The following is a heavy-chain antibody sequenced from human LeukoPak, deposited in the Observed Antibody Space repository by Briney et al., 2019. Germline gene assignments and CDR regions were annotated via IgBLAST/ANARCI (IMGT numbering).Heavy chain of an antibody. Sequence: PSETLSLTCTVSGGSISSYYWSWIRQPPGKGLEWIGYIYYSGSTNYNPSLKSRVTISVDTSKNQFSLKLSSVTAADTAVYYCARAVPYDFWSGYANWFDPRGQGTLVTVSS. V-gene: IGHV4-59*01. CDR3: ARAVPYDFWSGYANWFDP. J-gene: IGHJ5*02. CDR1: GGSISSYY. D-gene: IGHD3-3*01. CDR2: IYYSGST.